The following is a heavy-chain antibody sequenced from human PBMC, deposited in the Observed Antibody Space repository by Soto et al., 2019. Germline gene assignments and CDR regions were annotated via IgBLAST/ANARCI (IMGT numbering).Heavy chain of an antibody. J-gene: IGHJ3*02. CDR2: ISAYNGNT. CDR3: ARDPRYSSGWYGDAFDI. CDR1: GYTFTSYG. D-gene: IGHD6-19*01. V-gene: IGHV1-18*01. Sequence: GASVKGFCKASGYTFTSYGISWVRQAPGQRLEWMGWISAYNGNTNYAQKLQGRVTMTTDTSTSTAYMELRSLRSDDTAVYYCARDPRYSSGWYGDAFDIWGQGTMVTVSS.